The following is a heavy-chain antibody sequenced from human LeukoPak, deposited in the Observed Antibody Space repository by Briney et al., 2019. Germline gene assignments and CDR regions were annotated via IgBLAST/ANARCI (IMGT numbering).Heavy chain of an antibody. Sequence: GGSLRLSCAASGFTFSSYAMSWVRRAPGKGLEWVSAISGSGGSTYYADSVRGRFTISRDNSKNTLYLQMNSLRAEDTAVYYCAKDERGSSWLYYFDYWGQGTLVTVSS. CDR1: GFTFSSYA. J-gene: IGHJ4*02. CDR3: AKDERGSSWLYYFDY. D-gene: IGHD6-13*01. V-gene: IGHV3-23*01. CDR2: ISGSGGST.